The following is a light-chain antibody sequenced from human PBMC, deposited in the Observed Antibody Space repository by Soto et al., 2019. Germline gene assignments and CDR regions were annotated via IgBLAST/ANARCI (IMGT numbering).Light chain of an antibody. CDR3: QHYNSYSEE. J-gene: IGKJ1*01. CDR2: KAS. Sequence: DIQMTQSPSTLSGSVGYRVTITCRASQTISSWLAWYQQKPGKAPKLLIYKASTLKSGVPSRFSGSGSGTEFTLTISSPQPDDFATYYCQHYNSYSEEFGQGTKV. V-gene: IGKV1-5*03. CDR1: QTISSW.